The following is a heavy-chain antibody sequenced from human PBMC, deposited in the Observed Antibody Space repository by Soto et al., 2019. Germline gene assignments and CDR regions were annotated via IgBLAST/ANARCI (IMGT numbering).Heavy chain of an antibody. CDR3: ARERPERGKDV. D-gene: IGHD6-25*01. Sequence: QVQLVQSGAEVKKPGSSVKVSCKASGGTFSSSAISWVRQAPGQGLEWMGAIIPVFGTAHYAQKFQGRVTITADKPTSTAYMELSRLRSEDTAVDYCARERPERGKDVWGQGTTVTVSS. V-gene: IGHV1-69*06. J-gene: IGHJ6*02. CDR2: IIPVFGTA. CDR1: GGTFSSSA.